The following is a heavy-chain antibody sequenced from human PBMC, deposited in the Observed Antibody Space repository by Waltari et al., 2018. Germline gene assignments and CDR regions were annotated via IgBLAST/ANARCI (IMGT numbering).Heavy chain of an antibody. CDR1: GGSISSHY. V-gene: IGHV4-59*11. J-gene: IGHJ4*02. Sequence: QVQLQESGPGLVKPSETLSLTCTVSGGSISSHYWSWIRQPPGKGLEWIGYIYYSGSTNYSPSLRSRVTISVDTSKNQFSLKLSSVTAADTAVYYCARDRDSGSYGTFDYWGQGTLVTVSS. D-gene: IGHD1-26*01. CDR3: ARDRDSGSYGTFDY. CDR2: IYYSGST.